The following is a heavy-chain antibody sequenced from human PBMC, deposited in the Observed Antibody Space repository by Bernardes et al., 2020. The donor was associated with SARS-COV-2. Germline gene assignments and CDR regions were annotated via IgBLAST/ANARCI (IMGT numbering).Heavy chain of an antibody. D-gene: IGHD3-22*01. CDR1: GFTVADSW. CDR3: ARPSYYYDSSAYDPIYYFDS. J-gene: IGHJ4*02. Sequence: GESLKISCSGSGFTVADSWIAWVRQMPGKGLEYLGIIYAGNSDTRYTPSFRGQVTISADWFTNTAYLQWSSLKASDTAMYYCARPSYYYDSSAYDPIYYFDSWGQGTLVTVSS. CDR2: IYAGNSDT. V-gene: IGHV5-51*01.